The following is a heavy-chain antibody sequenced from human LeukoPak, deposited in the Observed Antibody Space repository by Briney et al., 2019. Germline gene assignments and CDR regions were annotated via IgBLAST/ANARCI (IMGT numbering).Heavy chain of an antibody. V-gene: IGHV4-4*02. D-gene: IGHD6-13*01. CDR1: GLIFSNCW. CDR2: IYYSGST. J-gene: IGHJ6*02. Sequence: RSGGSLRLSCAASGLIFSNCWMTWVRQAPGKGLEWLGSIYYSGSTYYNPSLKSRVTISVDTSKNQFSLKLSSVTAADTAVYYCARDLRQLAFYYYYGMDVWGQGTTVTVSS. CDR3: ARDLRQLAFYYYYGMDV.